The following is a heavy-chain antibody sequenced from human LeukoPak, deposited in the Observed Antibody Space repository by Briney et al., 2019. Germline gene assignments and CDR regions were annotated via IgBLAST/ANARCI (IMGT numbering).Heavy chain of an antibody. J-gene: IGHJ4*02. CDR1: GYTLTELS. CDR2: FDPEDGET. V-gene: IGHV1-24*01. Sequence: ASVKVSCKVSGYTLTELSMHWVRQAPGKGLEWMGGFDPEDGETIYAQKFQGRVTMTEDTSTDTAYMELSSLRSEDTAVYYCATVVRFPSGFDYWGQGTLVTVSS. CDR3: ATVVRFPSGFDY. D-gene: IGHD3-3*01.